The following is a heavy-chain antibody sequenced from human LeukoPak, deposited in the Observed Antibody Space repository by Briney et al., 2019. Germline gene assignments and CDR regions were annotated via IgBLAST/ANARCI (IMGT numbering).Heavy chain of an antibody. CDR3: AREVYYYDSSAKLGYYFDY. CDR1: GYTFTGYY. J-gene: IGHJ4*02. Sequence: ASVKVCCKASGYTFTGYYMHWVRQAPGQGLEWMGRINPNSGGTNYAQKFQGRVTMTRDTSISTAYMELSRLRSDDTAVYYCAREVYYYDSSAKLGYYFDYWGQGTLVTVSS. CDR2: INPNSGGT. D-gene: IGHD3-22*01. V-gene: IGHV1-2*06.